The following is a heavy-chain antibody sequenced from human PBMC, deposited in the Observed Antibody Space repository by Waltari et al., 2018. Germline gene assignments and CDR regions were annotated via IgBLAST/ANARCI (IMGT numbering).Heavy chain of an antibody. V-gene: IGHV3-33*06. CDR3: AKDAFGNTYVDH. D-gene: IGHD3-10*01. CDR1: GLSISSYG. Sequence: QAQLVESGGGVVQPGMSLRLSCTGTGLSISSYGMHWVRQAPGKGLGWVALIWFDGAQTYYADSVRGRFTISRDNSKTTLYLDMDSLKLNDTAIYYCAKDAFGNTYVDHWGQGTLVTVAS. J-gene: IGHJ4*02. CDR2: IWFDGAQT.